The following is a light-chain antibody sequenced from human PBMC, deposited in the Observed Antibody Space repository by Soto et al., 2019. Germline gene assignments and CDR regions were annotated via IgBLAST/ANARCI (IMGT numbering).Light chain of an antibody. CDR2: DAS. CDR1: QDISNY. J-gene: IGKJ2*01. Sequence: DIQMTQSPSSLSASVGDRVTITCQASQDISNYLNWYQQQPGKAPKLLIYDASNLETGVPSRFSGSGSCTDYTFSITSLQPEDISTYYCQQYDTLPSTFGQGTKLEIK. CDR3: QQYDTLPST. V-gene: IGKV1-33*01.